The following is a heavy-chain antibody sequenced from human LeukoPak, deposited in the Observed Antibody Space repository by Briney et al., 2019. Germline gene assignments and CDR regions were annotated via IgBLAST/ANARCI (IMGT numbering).Heavy chain of an antibody. CDR1: GFTFDDYA. CDR2: ISWNSGSI. V-gene: IGHV3-9*01. D-gene: IGHD3-10*01. CDR3: AKGGVRGVIYYFDY. J-gene: IGHJ4*02. Sequence: GRSLRPSCAASGFTFDDYAMHWVRQAPGKGLEWVSGISWNSGSIGYADSVKGRFTISRDNAKNSLYLQMNSLRAEDTALYYCAKGGVRGVIYYFDYWGQGTLVTVSS.